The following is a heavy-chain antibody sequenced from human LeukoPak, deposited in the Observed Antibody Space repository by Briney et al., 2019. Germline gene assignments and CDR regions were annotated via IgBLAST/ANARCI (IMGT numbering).Heavy chain of an antibody. J-gene: IGHJ4*02. CDR2: TSSGSTYR. V-gene: IGHV3-21*01. D-gene: IGHD6-19*01. CDR3: TRGPTLIGVAGTWPLDY. Sequence: GGSLRLSCAASGFTFSDYSMHWVRQAPGKGLEWVSSTSSGSTYRYSADSLKGRFTISRDNAKNSLYLQMNSLRAEDSAVYYCTRGPTLIGVAGTWPLDYWGQGTLVTVSS. CDR1: GFTFSDYS.